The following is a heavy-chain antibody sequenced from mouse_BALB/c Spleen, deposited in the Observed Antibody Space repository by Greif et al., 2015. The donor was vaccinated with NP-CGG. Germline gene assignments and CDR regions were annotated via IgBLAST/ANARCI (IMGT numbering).Heavy chain of an antibody. Sequence: VQLQQPGPSLVKPSQTLSLTCSVTGDSITSGYWNWIRKFPGNKLEYMGYISYSGSTYYNPSLKSRISITRDTSKNQYYLQLNSVTTEDTATYYCASMPPLLLDAMDYWGQGTSVTVSS. CDR3: ASMPPLLLDAMDY. J-gene: IGHJ4*01. CDR2: ISYSGST. V-gene: IGHV3-8*02. CDR1: GDSITSGY. D-gene: IGHD1-1*01.